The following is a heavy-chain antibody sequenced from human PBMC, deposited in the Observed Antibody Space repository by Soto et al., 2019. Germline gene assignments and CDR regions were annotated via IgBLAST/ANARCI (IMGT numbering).Heavy chain of an antibody. Sequence: QVQLVESGGGVVQPGSSLRLSCAAAGFTFSSYGMHWVRQAPGKGLEWVAVISYDGSNKYYADSVKGRFTISRDNSKNTLYLQMNSLRAEDTAVYYCAKDHGDQEWELRSDYWGQGTLVTVSS. J-gene: IGHJ4*02. CDR1: GFTFSSYG. D-gene: IGHD1-26*01. CDR3: AKDHGDQEWELRSDY. V-gene: IGHV3-30*18. CDR2: ISYDGSNK.